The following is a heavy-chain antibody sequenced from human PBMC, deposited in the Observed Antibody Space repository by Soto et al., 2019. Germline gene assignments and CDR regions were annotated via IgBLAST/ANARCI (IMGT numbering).Heavy chain of an antibody. V-gene: IGHV3-15*01. CDR3: TTHRYCSGGSCYLSYYYYYYMDV. Sequence: EVQLVESGGGLVKPGGSLRLSCAASGFTFSNAWMSWVRQAPGKGLEWVGRIKSKTDGGTPDYAAPVKGRFTISRDDSTNTLYLQMYSLKTGDTAVYYCTTHRYCSGGSCYLSYYYYYYMDVWGKGTTVTVSS. CDR2: IKSKTDGGTP. D-gene: IGHD2-15*01. J-gene: IGHJ6*03. CDR1: GFTFSNAW.